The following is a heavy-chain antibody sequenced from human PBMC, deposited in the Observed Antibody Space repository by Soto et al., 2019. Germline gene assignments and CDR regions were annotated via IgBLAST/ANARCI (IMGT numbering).Heavy chain of an antibody. Sequence: QVQLVESGGGLVKPGGSLRLSCAASGFTFSDYYMSWIRQAPGKGLEWVSYISSSSSYTNYADSVKGRFTISRDNAKNSMYSQMNSLRAEDPAGEYCARTPGHSGSYYDYWGQGTLVTVSS. CDR3: ARTPGHSGSYYDY. V-gene: IGHV3-11*06. D-gene: IGHD1-26*01. CDR2: ISSSSSYT. J-gene: IGHJ4*02. CDR1: GFTFSDYY.